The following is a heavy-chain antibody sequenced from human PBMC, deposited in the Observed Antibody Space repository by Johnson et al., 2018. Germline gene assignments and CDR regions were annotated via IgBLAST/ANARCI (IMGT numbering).Heavy chain of an antibody. V-gene: IGHV1-69*12. Sequence: QVQLVQAGAEVKKAGSSVNVSCKASGGTFNSYAIAWVRQAPGQGLEWMGGVIPVFRSAHYAQKFQGRVTMAADESSSTAYMELRGLTSDDSAVYYCARATGYYDFWSGYFYYYYGMDVWGQGTTVTVSS. D-gene: IGHD3-3*01. CDR3: ARATGYYDFWSGYFYYYYGMDV. CDR2: VIPVFRSA. CDR1: GGTFNSYA. J-gene: IGHJ6*02.